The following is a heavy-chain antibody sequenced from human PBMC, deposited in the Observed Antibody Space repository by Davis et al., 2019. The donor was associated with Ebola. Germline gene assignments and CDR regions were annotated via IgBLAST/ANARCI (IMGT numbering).Heavy chain of an antibody. Sequence: PGGSLRLSCAASGFTFSSYAMHWVRQAPGKGLEWVAVISYDGSNKYYADSVKGRFTISRDNSKNTLYLQMNSLRAEDTAVYYCARVRSSGWHVGYFDLWGRGTLVTVSS. CDR3: ARVRSSGWHVGYFDL. J-gene: IGHJ2*01. D-gene: IGHD6-19*01. CDR2: ISYDGSNK. CDR1: GFTFSSYA. V-gene: IGHV3-30-3*01.